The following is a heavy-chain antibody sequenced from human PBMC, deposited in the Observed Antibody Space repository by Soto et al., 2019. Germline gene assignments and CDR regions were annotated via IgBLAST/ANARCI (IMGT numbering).Heavy chain of an antibody. CDR1: RGSLSSYY. Sequence: PSETLSLTCTVSRGSLSSYYWSWIRQPPGKGPEWIGYVYHSGTSNYNPSLESRVTISLDMSKSQFSLKVNSVTAADTAVYYCATRPPGVWVGVFDYWSQGTLVTVS. D-gene: IGHD1-26*01. CDR2: VYHSGTS. CDR3: ATRPPGVWVGVFDY. V-gene: IGHV4-59*01. J-gene: IGHJ4*02.